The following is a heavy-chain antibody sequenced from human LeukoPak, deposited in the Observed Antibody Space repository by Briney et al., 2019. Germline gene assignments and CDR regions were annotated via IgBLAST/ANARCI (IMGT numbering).Heavy chain of an antibody. D-gene: IGHD6-13*01. CDR2: INPNSGGT. Sequence: ASVKVSCKASGYTFTGYYMHWVRQAPGQGLEWMGWINPNSGGTNYAQKFQGRVTMTRDTSISTAYMELSRLRSDDTAVYYCARRPHHSGSWFDPDAEYFQHWGQGTLVTVSS. CDR1: GYTFTGYY. CDR3: ARRPHHSGSWFDPDAEYFQH. V-gene: IGHV1-2*02. J-gene: IGHJ1*01.